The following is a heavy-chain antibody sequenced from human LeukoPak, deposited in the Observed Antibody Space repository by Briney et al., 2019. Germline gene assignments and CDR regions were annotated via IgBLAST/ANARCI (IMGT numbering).Heavy chain of an antibody. J-gene: IGHJ4*02. CDR2: ISTYNGDT. D-gene: IGHD6-19*01. CDR3: ARDPSNTSGRYAYFDY. Sequence: VASVKVSCKASGSSFTRYAISWVRQAPGQGLEWMGWISTYNGDTNYAQKFQGRVTMTTDTSTTTAYMELRSLRSDDTAVYYCARDPSNTSGRYAYFDYWGQGTLVTVSS. CDR1: GSSFTRYA. V-gene: IGHV1-18*01.